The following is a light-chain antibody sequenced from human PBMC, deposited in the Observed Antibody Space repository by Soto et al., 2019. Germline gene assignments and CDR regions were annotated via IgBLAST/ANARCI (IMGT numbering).Light chain of an antibody. CDR3: QQYVNSPVT. CDR1: QSVSSY. CDR2: DAS. J-gene: IGKJ2*01. V-gene: IGKV3-11*01. Sequence: EIVLTQSPATLSLSPGERATLSCRASQSVSSYLAWYQQKPGQAPRLLIYDASNRATGIPARFSGSGSGTDFTLTISSLEPEDFAVYYCQQYVNSPVTFGQGTKLQIK.